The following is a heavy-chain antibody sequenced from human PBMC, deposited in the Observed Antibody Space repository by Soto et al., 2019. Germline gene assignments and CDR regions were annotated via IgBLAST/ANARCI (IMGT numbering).Heavy chain of an antibody. Sequence: GGSLRLCCAASGFTFSEYAMSWVRQAPGKGLEWVSSISSSGGTTSYTDSVKGRFTISRDNSKNTLFLQMNGLRAEDTAIYYCTKEPKKSISHDYWGLGTLVTVSS. V-gene: IGHV3-23*01. CDR3: TKEPKKSISHDY. D-gene: IGHD2-21*01. J-gene: IGHJ4*02. CDR1: GFTFSEYA. CDR2: ISSSGGTT.